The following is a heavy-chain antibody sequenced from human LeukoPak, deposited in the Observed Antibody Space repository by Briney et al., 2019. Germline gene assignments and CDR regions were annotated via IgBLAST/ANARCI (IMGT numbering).Heavy chain of an antibody. CDR1: GFSFSSYW. Sequence: GGSLRLSCEASGFSFSSYWMTWVRQPPGKGPEWVANIKQDESERYSADSVKGRFTISRDNAKKSVYLHMSSLRAEDTALYYCARLSAYYYGSYFYYYMDVWGKGTTVTVSS. V-gene: IGHV3-7*01. J-gene: IGHJ6*03. CDR2: IKQDESER. D-gene: IGHD3-10*01. CDR3: ARLSAYYYGSYFYYYMDV.